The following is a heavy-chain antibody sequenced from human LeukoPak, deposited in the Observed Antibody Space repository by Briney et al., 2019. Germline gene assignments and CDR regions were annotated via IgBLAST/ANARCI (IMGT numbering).Heavy chain of an antibody. Sequence: SETLSLTCTVAGGSISSYYWSWIRQPPGKGLEWIGYIYYSGSTNYNPSLKSRVTMSVDTSKNQFSLKLSSVTAADTAVYFCARGMAAAYDYNWFDPWGQGTLVTVSS. V-gene: IGHV4-59*12. CDR3: ARGMAAAYDYNWFDP. CDR1: GGSISSYY. D-gene: IGHD5-12*01. CDR2: IYYSGST. J-gene: IGHJ5*02.